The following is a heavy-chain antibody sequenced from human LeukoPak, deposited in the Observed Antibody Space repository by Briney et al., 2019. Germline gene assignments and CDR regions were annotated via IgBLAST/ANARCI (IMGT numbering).Heavy chain of an antibody. CDR1: GFTFSSYS. V-gene: IGHV3-21*01. D-gene: IGHD2-21*02. J-gene: IGHJ4*02. CDR2: ISSSSSYI. CDR3: AGDPDCGGDCYSGY. Sequence: KPGGSLRLSCAASGFTFSSYSMNWVRQAPGKGLVWVSSISSSSSYIYYADSVKGRFTISRDNAKNSLYLQMNSLRAEDTAVYYCAGDPDCGGDCYSGYWGQGTLVTVSS.